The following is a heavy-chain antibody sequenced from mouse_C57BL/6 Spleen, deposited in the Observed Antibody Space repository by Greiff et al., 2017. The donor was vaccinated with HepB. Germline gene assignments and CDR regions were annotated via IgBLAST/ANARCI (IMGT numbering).Heavy chain of an antibody. Sequence: VQLQQSGPELVKPGASVKISCKASGYTFTDYYMNWVKQSHGKSLEWIGDINPNNGGTSYNQKFKGKATLTVDKSSSTAYMELRSLTSEDSAVYYCARGGVYYGSLYYWGQGTTLTVSS. CDR2: INPNNGGT. CDR1: GYTFTDYY. CDR3: ARGGVYYGSLYY. D-gene: IGHD1-1*01. J-gene: IGHJ2*01. V-gene: IGHV1-26*01.